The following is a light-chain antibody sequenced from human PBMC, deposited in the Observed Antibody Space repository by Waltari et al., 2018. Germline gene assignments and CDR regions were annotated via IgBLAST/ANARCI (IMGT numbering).Light chain of an antibody. CDR2: GAS. J-gene: IGKJ5*01. V-gene: IGKV3-15*01. Sequence: EIVMTQSPATLSVSTGERATLSCRASQRVSSNLAWYQQKPGQAPRLLIYGASTRATGIPARFSGSGSGTEFTLTISSLQSEDFAVYYCQQYNNWLITFGQGTRLEIK. CDR1: QRVSSN. CDR3: QQYNNWLIT.